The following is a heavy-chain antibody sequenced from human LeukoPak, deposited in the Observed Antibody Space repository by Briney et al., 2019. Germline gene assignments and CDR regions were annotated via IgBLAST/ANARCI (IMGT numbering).Heavy chain of an antibody. CDR3: AKIKGSSSPFDS. J-gene: IGHJ4*02. Sequence: SGGSLRLSCAASGFTVSSNYMSWVRQAPGKGLEWVSVIYSGGSTYYADSVKGRFTISRDNAKNSLYLQMNSLRAEDTAVYYCAKIKGSSSPFDSWGQGTLVTVSS. CDR2: IYSGGST. CDR1: GFTVSSNY. D-gene: IGHD6-6*01. V-gene: IGHV3-53*01.